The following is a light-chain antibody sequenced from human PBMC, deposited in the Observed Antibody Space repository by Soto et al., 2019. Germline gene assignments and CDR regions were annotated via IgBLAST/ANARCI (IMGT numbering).Light chain of an antibody. J-gene: IGKJ5*01. CDR1: QSVSRR. CDR3: QHYGETPIT. Sequence: EIVFTQSPGTLSLSPLGRATLSCRASQSVSRRLAWYQHRPGQSPRLLISGASMRASGVPVRFSGSGSGTDFTLTISRLEPEDFAVYYCQHYGETPITFGLGTRLEI. V-gene: IGKV3-20*01. CDR2: GAS.